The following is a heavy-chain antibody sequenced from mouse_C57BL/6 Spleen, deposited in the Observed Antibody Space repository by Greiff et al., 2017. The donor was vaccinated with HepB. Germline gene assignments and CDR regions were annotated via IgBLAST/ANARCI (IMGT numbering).Heavy chain of an antibody. J-gene: IGHJ2*01. CDR3: ARRGEDY. Sequence: VKLQQPGAELVMPGASVKLSCKASGYTFTSYWMHWVKQRPGQGLEWIGEIDPSDSYTNYNQKFKGKSTLTVDKSSSTAYMQLSSLTSEDSAVYYCARRGEDYWGQGTTLTVSS. CDR2: IDPSDSYT. V-gene: IGHV1-69*01. CDR1: GYTFTSYW.